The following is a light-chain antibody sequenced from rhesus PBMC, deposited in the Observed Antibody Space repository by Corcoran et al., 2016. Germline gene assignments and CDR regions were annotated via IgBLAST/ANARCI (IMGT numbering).Light chain of an antibody. CDR2: SGS. J-gene: IGKJ2*01. CDR1: QGVAHH. CDR3: LQYNSAPYS. V-gene: IGKV1-43*02. Sequence: DIQMTQSPSSLSASVGDRVTMTCRASQGVAHHLNWFQQKPGKPPKRLFHSGSTLESGVPSRFSASGSGTDFTCTISSLQPGDSAIYYCLQYNSAPYSFGQGTKLEIK.